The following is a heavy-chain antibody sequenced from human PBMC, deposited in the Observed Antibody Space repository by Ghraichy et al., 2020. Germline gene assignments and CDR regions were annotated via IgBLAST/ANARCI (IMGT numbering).Heavy chain of an antibody. D-gene: IGHD2-2*01. V-gene: IGHV3-9*01. CDR2: ISWHSYNI. Sequence: GGSLRLSCAACGFTFADFGMHWVRQAPGKGPEWVSGISWHSYNIGYADSVKGRFTISRDNTKNSLYLQMNNLRVEDTALYYCVKDTRKDTQSQGYYYYGMDVWGRGRMVTVSS. CDR3: VKDTRKDTQSQGYYYYGMDV. CDR1: GFTFADFG. J-gene: IGHJ6*02.